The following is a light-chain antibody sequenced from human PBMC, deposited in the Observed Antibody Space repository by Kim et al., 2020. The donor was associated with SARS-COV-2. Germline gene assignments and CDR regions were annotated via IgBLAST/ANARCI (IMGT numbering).Light chain of an antibody. V-gene: IGLV3-19*01. Sequence: SSELTQDPAVSVALGQTVRITCQGDSLRSYYASWYQQKPGQAPLLVFYGKNNRPSGIPDRFSGSYSGNTASLTITAAQAEDEADYYCNSRESSANHWMFGGGTKLTVL. CDR3: NSRESSANHWM. CDR1: SLRSYY. J-gene: IGLJ3*02. CDR2: GKN.